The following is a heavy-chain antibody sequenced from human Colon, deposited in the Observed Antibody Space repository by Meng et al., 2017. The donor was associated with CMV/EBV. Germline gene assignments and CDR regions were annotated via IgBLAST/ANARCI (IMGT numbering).Heavy chain of an antibody. D-gene: IGHD1-14*01. CDR3: VKAQTTTQSNYFGD. V-gene: IGHV3-11*01. J-gene: IGHJ4*02. CDR1: EINISDYF. Sequence: GGSLRLSCEASEINISDYFMSWIRQAPGKGLEWVSYISSGGSTMYYADSVKGRFTISRDNARNSVYLQMNSLRPEDTALYYCVKAQTTTQSNYFGDWGQGTLVTVSS. CDR2: ISSGGSTM.